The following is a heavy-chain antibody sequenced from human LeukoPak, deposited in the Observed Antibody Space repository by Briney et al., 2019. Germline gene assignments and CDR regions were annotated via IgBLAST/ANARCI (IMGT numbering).Heavy chain of an antibody. J-gene: IGHJ3*02. D-gene: IGHD2-21*02. CDR3: ARAVGVTAIHNAFDI. CDR2: IYSGGGT. Sequence: GGSLRLSCATSGFTVSSNYMSWVRQAPGKGLEWVSVIYSGGGTDYADSVKGRFTISRDNSKNTLYLQMNSLRAEDTAVYYCARAVGVTAIHNAFDIWGQGTMVTVSS. CDR1: GFTVSSNY. V-gene: IGHV3-66*02.